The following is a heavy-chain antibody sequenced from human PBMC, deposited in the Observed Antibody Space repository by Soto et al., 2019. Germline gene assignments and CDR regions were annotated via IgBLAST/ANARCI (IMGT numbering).Heavy chain of an antibody. CDR2: INPNSGGV. CDR1: GYTFTGDH. V-gene: IGHV1-46*03. D-gene: IGHD6-19*01. CDR3: ARGEVHSSGWNFDY. Sequence: ASVKVSCKASGYTFTGDHMHWVRQAPGQGLEWMGRINPNSGGVNYAQKFQGRVTMTRDTSASVAYMELGSLRSDDTAAYYCARGEVHSSGWNFDYWGQGTLVTVSS. J-gene: IGHJ4*02.